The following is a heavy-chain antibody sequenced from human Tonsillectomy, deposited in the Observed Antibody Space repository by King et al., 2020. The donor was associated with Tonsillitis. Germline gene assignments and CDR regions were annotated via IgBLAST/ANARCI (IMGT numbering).Heavy chain of an antibody. CDR2: FIPIFGTA. CDR3: AREPTPFIAAAGLYYFDY. D-gene: IGHD6-13*01. Sequence: QLVQSGAEVKKPGSSVKVSCKASGGTFSSSALSWVRQAPGQGLEWMGGFIPIFGTATYAQKFQGRVTITADNPTSTADMELSSLRSEDTAVYYCAREPTPFIAAAGLYYFDYWGQGTLVTVSS. J-gene: IGHJ4*02. CDR1: GGTFSSSA. V-gene: IGHV1-69*06.